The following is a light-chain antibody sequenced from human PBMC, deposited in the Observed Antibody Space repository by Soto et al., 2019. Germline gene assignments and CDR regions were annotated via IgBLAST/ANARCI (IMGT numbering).Light chain of an antibody. CDR2: DVS. Sequence: QSVLTQPHSVSGSPGQSVTISCTGTSSDVGGYNYVSWYQQHPGKAPKLMIYDVSKRPSGVPDRFSGSKSGNTASLTISGLQAEDGADYYCCSYAGSYTVVFGGGTKVTVL. CDR1: SSDVGGYNY. CDR3: CSYAGSYTVV. V-gene: IGLV2-11*01. J-gene: IGLJ2*01.